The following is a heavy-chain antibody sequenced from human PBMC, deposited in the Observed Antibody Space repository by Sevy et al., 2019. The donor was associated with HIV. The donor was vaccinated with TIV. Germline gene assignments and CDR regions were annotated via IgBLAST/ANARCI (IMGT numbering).Heavy chain of an antibody. CDR1: GFTFSSYG. J-gene: IGHJ6*02. D-gene: IGHD2-2*01. CDR3: ARERVVPAAMAVYYYYYGMDV. Sequence: GGSLRLSCAASGFTFSSYGMHWVRQAPGKGLEWVAVIWYDGSNKYYADSVKGRLTISRDNSKNTLYLQMNSLRAEDTAVYYCARERVVPAAMAVYYYYYGMDVWGQGTTVTVSS. V-gene: IGHV3-33*01. CDR2: IWYDGSNK.